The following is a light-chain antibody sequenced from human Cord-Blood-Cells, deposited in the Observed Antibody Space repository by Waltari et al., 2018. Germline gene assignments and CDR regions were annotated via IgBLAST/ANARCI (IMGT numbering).Light chain of an antibody. J-gene: IGKJ3*01. Sequence: DIQMTQSPSSLSASVGDRVTITCQASQDISNYLNWYQQKPGKAPKLLIYDASNLETGVPSRFSGSGSGTDFTFTISTLQPENIATYYCQQYDNLSIFTFSPATKLDIK. CDR2: DAS. CDR3: QQYDNLSIFT. CDR1: QDISNY. V-gene: IGKV1-33*01.